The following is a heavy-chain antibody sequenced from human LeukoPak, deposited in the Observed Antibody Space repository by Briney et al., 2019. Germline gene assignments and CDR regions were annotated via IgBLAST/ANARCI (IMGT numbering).Heavy chain of an antibody. D-gene: IGHD1-26*01. Sequence: NTSETLSLTCAVYGGSFSGYYWSWIRQPPGKGLEWIGEINHSGSTNYNPSLKSRVTISVDTSKNQFSLKLSSVTAADTAVCYCARGRIVGVPIDYWGQGTLVTVSS. CDR2: INHSGST. CDR3: ARGRIVGVPIDY. J-gene: IGHJ4*02. V-gene: IGHV4-34*01. CDR1: GGSFSGYY.